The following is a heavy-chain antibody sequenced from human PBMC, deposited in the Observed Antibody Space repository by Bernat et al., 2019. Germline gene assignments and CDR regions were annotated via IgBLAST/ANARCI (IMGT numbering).Heavy chain of an antibody. CDR3: ARVFDYDVLACAFDI. Sequence: VQLLESGGGVVQPGRSLRLSCAASVVTFSSYAMHWVRQAPGKGLVWVAVISYDGSNKYYADSVKGRFTISRDNSKNTLYLQMNSLRAEDTAVCYCARVFDYDVLACAFDIWGHGTLVTVSS. J-gene: IGHJ3*02. CDR1: VVTFSSYA. CDR2: ISYDGSNK. D-gene: IGHD5/OR15-5a*01. V-gene: IGHV3-30-3*01.